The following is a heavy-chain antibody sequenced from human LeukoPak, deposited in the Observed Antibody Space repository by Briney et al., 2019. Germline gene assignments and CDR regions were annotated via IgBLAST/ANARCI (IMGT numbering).Heavy chain of an antibody. CDR3: ARGLAVAGLYYYYMDV. CDR1: GGTFSSYA. D-gene: IGHD6-19*01. CDR2: IIPIFGTA. J-gene: IGHJ6*03. V-gene: IGHV1-69*06. Sequence: SVKVSCKASGGTFSSYAISWVRQAPGQGLEWMGGIIPIFGTANYAQKFQGRVTITADKSTSTAYMELSSLRSEDTAVYYCARGLAVAGLYYYYMDVWGKGATVTVSS.